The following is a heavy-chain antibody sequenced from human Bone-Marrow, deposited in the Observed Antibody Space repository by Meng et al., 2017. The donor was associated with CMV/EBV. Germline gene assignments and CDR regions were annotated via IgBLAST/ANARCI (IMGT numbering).Heavy chain of an antibody. CDR1: GYTFTSYD. CDR3: ARLIAREANWFDP. CDR2: MNPNSGNT. V-gene: IGHV1-8*01. Sequence: ASVKVSCKASGYTFTSYDINWVRQATGQGLEWMGWMNPNSGNTGYAQKFQGRVTMTRNTSISTAYMELSSLRSEDTAVYYRARLIAREANWFDPWGQGTLVTVSS. J-gene: IGHJ5*02. D-gene: IGHD2-21*01.